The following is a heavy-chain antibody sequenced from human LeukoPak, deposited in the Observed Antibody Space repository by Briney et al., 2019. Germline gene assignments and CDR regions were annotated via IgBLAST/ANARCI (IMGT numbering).Heavy chain of an antibody. CDR1: GDSISNYY. V-gene: IGHV4-4*09. CDR2: IHTSGGT. Sequence: KPSETLSLTCTVSGDSISNYYWSWIRQTPGKGLEWIGYIHTSGGTYYNPSLKSRVTISVDTSKNQFSLKLSSVTAADTAVYYCARGYYDTSAYSNPFDFWGQGTLVTVSS. D-gene: IGHD3-22*01. J-gene: IGHJ4*02. CDR3: ARGYYDTSAYSNPFDF.